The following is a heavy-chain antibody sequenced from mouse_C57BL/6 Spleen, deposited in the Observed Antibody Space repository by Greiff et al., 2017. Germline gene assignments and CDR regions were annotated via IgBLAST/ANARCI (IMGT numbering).Heavy chain of an antibody. Sequence: QVQLKQPGAELVRPGSSVKLSCKASGYTFTSYWMHWVKQRPIQGLEWIGNIDPSDSETHYNQKFKDKATLTVDKSSSTAYMQLSSLTSEDSAVYYCARRTTVVATGAMDYWGQGTSVTVSS. CDR3: ARRTTVVATGAMDY. D-gene: IGHD1-1*01. CDR1: GYTFTSYW. CDR2: IDPSDSET. V-gene: IGHV1-52*01. J-gene: IGHJ4*01.